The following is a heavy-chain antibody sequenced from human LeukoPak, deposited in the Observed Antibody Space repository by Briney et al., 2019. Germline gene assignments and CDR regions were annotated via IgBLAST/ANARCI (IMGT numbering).Heavy chain of an antibody. CDR2: IYYSGST. J-gene: IGHJ4*02. V-gene: IGHV4-39*02. CDR3: AREPGYDSSGFYFDY. D-gene: IGHD3-22*01. Sequence: MSSETLSLTCTVSGGSISSSSYYWGWIRQPPGKGLEWIGSIYYSGSTYYNPSLKSRVTISVDTSKNQFSLKLSSVTAADTAAYYCAREPGYDSSGFYFDYWGQGTLVTVSS. CDR1: GGSISSSSYY.